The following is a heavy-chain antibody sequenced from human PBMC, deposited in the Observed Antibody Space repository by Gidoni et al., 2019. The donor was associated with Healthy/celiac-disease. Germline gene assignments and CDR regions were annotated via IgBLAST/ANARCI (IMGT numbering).Heavy chain of an antibody. V-gene: IGHV4-39*01. CDR3: ARHYAPRPVVTLGLFAFDI. D-gene: IGHD2-21*02. CDR2: IYYSGST. J-gene: IGHJ3*02. CDR1: GGSISSSSYY. Sequence: QLQLQESGPGLVKPSETLSLTCTVSGGSISSSSYYWGWIRQPPGKGLEWIGSIYYSGSTYYNPSLKSRVTISVDTSKNQFSLKLSSVTAADTAVYYCARHYAPRPVVTLGLFAFDIWGQGTMVTVSS.